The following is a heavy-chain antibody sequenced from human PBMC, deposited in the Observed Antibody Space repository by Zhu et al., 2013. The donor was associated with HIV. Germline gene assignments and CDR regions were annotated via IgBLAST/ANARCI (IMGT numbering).Heavy chain of an antibody. J-gene: IGHJ4*02. CDR2: MSPNSGYT. Sequence: QVQLVQSGAEVKKPGASVKVSCKASGYTFTDYDINWVRQAPGQGPEWMGWMSPNSGYTGYAPKFQGRVTMTSNTAIRTAYMELSSLRSDDTAVYYCARYFDPLDYWGQGTLVIVSS. V-gene: IGHV1-8*01. CDR3: ARYFDPLDY. D-gene: IGHD3-9*01. CDR1: GYTFTDYD.